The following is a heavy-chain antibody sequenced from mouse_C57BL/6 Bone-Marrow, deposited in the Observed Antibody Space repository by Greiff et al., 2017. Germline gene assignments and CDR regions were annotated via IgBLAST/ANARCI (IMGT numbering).Heavy chain of an antibody. V-gene: IGHV14-4*01. Sequence: EVQLQQSGAELVRPGASVKLSCTASGFNIKDDYMHWVKQRPEQGLEWIGWIDPENGDTEYASKFQGKATITADTSSNTAYLQLSSLTSEDTAVYYCTTPLRLFDDWGQGTTRTVSA. CDR1: GFNIKDDY. D-gene: IGHD2-12*01. J-gene: IGHJ2*01. CDR2: IDPENGDT. CDR3: TTPLRLFDD.